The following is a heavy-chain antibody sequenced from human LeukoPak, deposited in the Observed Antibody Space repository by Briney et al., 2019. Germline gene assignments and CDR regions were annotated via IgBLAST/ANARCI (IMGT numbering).Heavy chain of an antibody. CDR3: ARDPAYGDSREDYYYYYGMDV. CDR1: GYTFTSYG. D-gene: IGHD4-17*01. J-gene: IGHJ6*02. V-gene: IGHV1-18*01. Sequence: GASVKVSCKASGYTFTSYGISWVRQAPGQGLEWMGWISAYNGNTNYAQKLQGRVTMTTDTSTSTAYMELRSLRSDGTAVYYCARDPAYGDSREDYYYYYGMDVWGQGTTVTVSS. CDR2: ISAYNGNT.